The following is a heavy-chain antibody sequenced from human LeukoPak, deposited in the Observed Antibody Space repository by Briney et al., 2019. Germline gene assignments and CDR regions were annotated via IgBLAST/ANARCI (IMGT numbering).Heavy chain of an antibody. V-gene: IGHV3-30*18. CDR1: GFTFSSYG. CDR3: AKDGDYYDSSGYPQG. Sequence: GGSLRLSCAASGFTFSSYGMHWVRQAPGKGLEWVAVISYDGSNKYYAGSVKGRFTISRDNSKNTLYLQMNSLRAEDTAVYYCAKDGDYYDSSGYPQGWGQGTLVTVSS. J-gene: IGHJ4*02. D-gene: IGHD3-22*01. CDR2: ISYDGSNK.